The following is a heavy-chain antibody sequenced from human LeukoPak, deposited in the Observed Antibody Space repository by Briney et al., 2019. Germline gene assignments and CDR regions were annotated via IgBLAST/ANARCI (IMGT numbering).Heavy chain of an antibody. J-gene: IGHJ5*02. CDR3: ARHLPGYCSSTSCSKHGGNWFDP. CDR2: IYYSGST. V-gene: IGHV4-39*01. Sequence: PSETLSLTCTVSGGSISSSSYYWGWIRQPPGKGLEWIGSIYYSGSTYYNPSLKSRVTIFVDTSKNQFSLKLSSVTAADTAVYYCARHLPGYCSSTSCSKHGGNWFDPWGQGTLVTVSS. CDR1: GGSISSSSYY. D-gene: IGHD2-2*01.